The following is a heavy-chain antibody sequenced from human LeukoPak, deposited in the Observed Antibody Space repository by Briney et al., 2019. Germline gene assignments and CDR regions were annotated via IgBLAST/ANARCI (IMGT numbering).Heavy chain of an antibody. J-gene: IGHJ4*02. V-gene: IGHV4-61*02. D-gene: IGHD6-19*01. CDR2: IYTSGST. Sequence: PSETLSLTCTVSGGSISSGSYYWSWIRQPAGKGLEWIGRIYTSGSTNYNPSLKSRVTISVDTSKNQFSLKLSSVTAADTAVYYCARLSIAVAGLWPRHLDYWGQGTLVTVSS. CDR1: GGSISSGSYY. CDR3: ARLSIAVAGLWPRHLDY.